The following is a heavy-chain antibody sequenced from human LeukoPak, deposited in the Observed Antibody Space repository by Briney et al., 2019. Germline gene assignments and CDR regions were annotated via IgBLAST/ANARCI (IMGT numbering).Heavy chain of an antibody. V-gene: IGHV3-30*02. Sequence: PGGSLRLSCAASGFTFSGYIMNWVRQAPGKGLEWVAFIRYDGSNKYYADSVKGRFTISRDNSKNTLYLQMNSLRAEDTAVYYCAKSVITMIVVGLDYWGQGTLVTVSS. CDR3: AKSVITMIVVGLDY. D-gene: IGHD3-22*01. CDR1: GFTFSGYI. J-gene: IGHJ4*02. CDR2: IRYDGSNK.